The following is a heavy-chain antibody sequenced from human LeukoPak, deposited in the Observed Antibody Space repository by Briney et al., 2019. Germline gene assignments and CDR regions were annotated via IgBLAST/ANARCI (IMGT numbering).Heavy chain of an antibody. Sequence: ASVKVSCKASGYTFTDYYIQWVRQAPGQGLERMGWINPNSGGTNYAQKFQGRVTMTRDTSISTAYMELSRLRSDDTAVYYCAREKDYDSSGHFDYWGQGTLVTVYS. CDR2: INPNSGGT. D-gene: IGHD3-22*01. V-gene: IGHV1-2*02. J-gene: IGHJ4*02. CDR1: GYTFTDYY. CDR3: AREKDYDSSGHFDY.